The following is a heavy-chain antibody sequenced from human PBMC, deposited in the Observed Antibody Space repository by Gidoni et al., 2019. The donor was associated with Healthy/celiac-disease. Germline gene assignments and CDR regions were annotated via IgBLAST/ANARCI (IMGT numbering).Heavy chain of an antibody. Sequence: EVQLLESGVAWYSLGGSLSLSCAASGFTFSSHSMSWVRQAPGKGLEWVSAISGRGGSTYYADSVKGRFTISRDNSKNTLYLQMNSLRAEDTAVYYCAKVSIYCSSTSCEAFDIWGQGTMVTVSS. J-gene: IGHJ3*02. CDR2: ISGRGGST. CDR3: AKVSIYCSSTSCEAFDI. CDR1: GFTFSSHS. V-gene: IGHV3-23*01. D-gene: IGHD2-2*01.